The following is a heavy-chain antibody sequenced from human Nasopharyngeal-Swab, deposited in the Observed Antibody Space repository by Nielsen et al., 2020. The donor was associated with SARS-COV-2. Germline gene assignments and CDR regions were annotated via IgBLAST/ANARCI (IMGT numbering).Heavy chain of an antibody. V-gene: IGHV4-59*01. Sequence: SETLSLTCAGSGGSISSYSWSWIRLPPGKGLEWIGYIYYSGSTNYSHSLKSRVTISVDTSKNQFSLKLNSVTAADTAVYYCARTAGYYYMDVWGKGTTVTVSS. CDR1: GGSISSYS. D-gene: IGHD6-13*01. J-gene: IGHJ6*03. CDR2: IYYSGST. CDR3: ARTAGYYYMDV.